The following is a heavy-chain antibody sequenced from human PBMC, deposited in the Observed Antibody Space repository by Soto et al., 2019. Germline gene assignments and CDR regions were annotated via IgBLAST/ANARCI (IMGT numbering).Heavy chain of an antibody. CDR1: GGTFSSYG. CDR3: ARASYCISTSCYAFDH. Sequence: QVQLVQSGAEVKKPGSSVKVSCKTSGGTFSSYGISWVRQAPGQGLERLGGVIPMFGSANYAQKFQGRVTITADESTRTAYMELSSLRSEDTAVYFCARASYCISTSCYAFDHWGQGTLVTVSS. J-gene: IGHJ4*02. V-gene: IGHV1-69*12. D-gene: IGHD2-2*01. CDR2: VIPMFGSA.